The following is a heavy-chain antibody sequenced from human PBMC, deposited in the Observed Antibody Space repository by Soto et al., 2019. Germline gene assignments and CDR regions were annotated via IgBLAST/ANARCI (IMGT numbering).Heavy chain of an antibody. V-gene: IGHV1-69*08. CDR2: IIPILGIA. CDR3: ARDPMYRSGWYGPTALSWYFEL. D-gene: IGHD6-19*01. Sequence: QVQLVPSGAVVKTPGSSVKVSCKASGETFSSYTISWVRQAPGQGLEWMARIIPILGIANYAQKFQGRVTITADKSTSTAYMERSSLRSEDHAVYYCARDPMYRSGWYGPTALSWYFELWGRGILVAVSA. J-gene: IGHJ2*01. CDR1: GETFSSYT.